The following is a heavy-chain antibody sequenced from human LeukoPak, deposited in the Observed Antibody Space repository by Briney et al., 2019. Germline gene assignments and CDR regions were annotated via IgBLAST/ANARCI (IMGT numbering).Heavy chain of an antibody. J-gene: IGHJ4*02. Sequence: SVKVSCKASGGTFSSYAISWVRQAPGQGLEWMGGIIPIFGIANYAQKFQGRVTITADKSTSTAYMEMSSLRSEDTAVYYCAREVVAAVIFDYWGQGTLVTVSS. CDR2: IIPIFGIA. D-gene: IGHD2-15*01. CDR3: AREVVAAVIFDY. V-gene: IGHV1-69*10. CDR1: GGTFSSYA.